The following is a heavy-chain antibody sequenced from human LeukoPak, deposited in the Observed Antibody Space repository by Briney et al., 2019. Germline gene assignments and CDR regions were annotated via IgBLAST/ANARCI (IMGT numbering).Heavy chain of an antibody. CDR2: ISGSSGTI. Sequence: PGGSLRLSCAASELIFSMYAMSWVRQAPGKGLEWVSAISGSSGTIYYADSVKGRFTISRDNAKSSLYLQMNSLRAEDTAVYYCARRSEFGVLYYMDVWGKGTTVTVSS. J-gene: IGHJ6*03. V-gene: IGHV3-48*01. D-gene: IGHD3-16*01. CDR1: ELIFSMYA. CDR3: ARRSEFGVLYYMDV.